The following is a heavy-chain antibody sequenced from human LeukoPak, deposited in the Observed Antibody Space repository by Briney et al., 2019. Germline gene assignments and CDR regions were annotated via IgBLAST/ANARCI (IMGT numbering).Heavy chain of an antibody. V-gene: IGHV3-30*04. CDR1: GFTFSSYA. Sequence: GRSLRLSCAAAGFTFSSYAMQWVRQAPGKGLEWVAVISYDGSNKYYADSVKGRFTISRDNSKNTLYLQMNSLRAEDTAVYYCARERVLLVGATREYYFDYWGQGTLVTVSS. D-gene: IGHD1-26*01. J-gene: IGHJ4*02. CDR3: ARERVLLVGATREYYFDY. CDR2: ISYDGSNK.